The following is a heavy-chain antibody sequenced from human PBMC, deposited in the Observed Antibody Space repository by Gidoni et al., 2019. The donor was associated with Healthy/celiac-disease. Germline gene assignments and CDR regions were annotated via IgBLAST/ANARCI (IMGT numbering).Heavy chain of an antibody. D-gene: IGHD3-22*01. Sequence: QLQLQESGPGLVKPSETLSLTCTVPGGSISSSSYYWGWIRQPPGKGLEWIGSIYYSGSTYYNPSLKSRVTISVDTSKNQFSLKLSSVTAADTAVYYCARIRIYDSSGSRGAFDIWGQGTMVTVSS. CDR1: GGSISSSSYY. CDR2: IYYSGST. J-gene: IGHJ3*02. V-gene: IGHV4-39*01. CDR3: ARIRIYDSSGSRGAFDI.